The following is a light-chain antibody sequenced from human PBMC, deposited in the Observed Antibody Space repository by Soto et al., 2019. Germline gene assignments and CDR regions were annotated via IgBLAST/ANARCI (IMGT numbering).Light chain of an antibody. Sequence: QSVLTQPASVSGSPGQSIAISCTGTSGDVGGYSYVSWYQQQPGKAPKLVISDVSNRPSGVSDRFSGSKSGNTASLTISGLQTEDEADYYCASYTTSSTYVFGTGTEVTVL. CDR3: ASYTTSSTYV. J-gene: IGLJ1*01. CDR2: DVS. V-gene: IGLV2-14*01. CDR1: SGDVGGYSY.